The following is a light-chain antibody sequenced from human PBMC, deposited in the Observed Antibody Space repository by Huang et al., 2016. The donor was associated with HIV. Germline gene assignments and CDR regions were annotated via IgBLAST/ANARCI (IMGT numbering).Light chain of an antibody. CDR3: QQLDSYPLT. Sequence: IQLTQSPFPLCASVGDRVTITCRARQGITNYLAWYQQNPGKAPKLLIDAASTLQSGVPSRFSGSGSGTDFTLTISSLQPEDFATYYCQQLDSYPLTFGPGTKVAIK. CDR1: QGITNY. J-gene: IGKJ3*01. V-gene: IGKV1-9*01. CDR2: AAS.